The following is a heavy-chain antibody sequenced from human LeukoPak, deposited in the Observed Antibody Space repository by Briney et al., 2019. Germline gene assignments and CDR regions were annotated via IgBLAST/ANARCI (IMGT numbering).Heavy chain of an antibody. CDR3: AREPRYCSGGSCAFDP. J-gene: IGHJ5*02. Sequence: SETLSLTCIVSGGSIGTYYWSWIRQPPGKGLEWIGHIYYSGSTDYNPSLRSRVTISVDTSKNQFSLKLSSVTAADTAVYYCAREPRYCSGGSCAFDPWGQGTLVTVSS. CDR2: IYYSGST. CDR1: GGSIGTYY. D-gene: IGHD2-15*01. V-gene: IGHV4-59*12.